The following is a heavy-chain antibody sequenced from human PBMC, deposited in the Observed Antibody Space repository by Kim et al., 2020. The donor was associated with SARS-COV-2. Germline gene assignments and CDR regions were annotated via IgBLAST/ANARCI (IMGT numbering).Heavy chain of an antibody. CDR3: ARGHWLAYCGGDCYSGHFDY. Sequence: GGSLRLSCAASGFTFSDYYMSWIRQAPGKGLEWVSYISSSSSYTNYADSVKGRFTISRDNAKNSLYLQMNSLRAEDTAVYYCARGHWLAYCGGDCYSGHFDYWGQGTLVTVSS. D-gene: IGHD2-21*02. J-gene: IGHJ4*02. CDR2: ISSSSSYT. V-gene: IGHV3-11*05. CDR1: GFTFSDYY.